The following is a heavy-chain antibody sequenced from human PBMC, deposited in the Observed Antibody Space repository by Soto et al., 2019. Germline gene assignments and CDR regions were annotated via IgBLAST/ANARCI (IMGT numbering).Heavy chain of an antibody. CDR2: IYYSGST. D-gene: IGHD6-6*01. Sequence: TLSLTCTVSGGSISSGGYYWSWIRQHPGKGLEWIGYIYYSGSTYYNPSLKSRVTISVDTSKNQFSLKLSSVTAADTAVYYCARDQSSSSGLNYYYYGMDVWGQGTTVTVSS. J-gene: IGHJ6*02. CDR1: GGSISSGGYY. CDR3: ARDQSSSSGLNYYYYGMDV. V-gene: IGHV4-31*03.